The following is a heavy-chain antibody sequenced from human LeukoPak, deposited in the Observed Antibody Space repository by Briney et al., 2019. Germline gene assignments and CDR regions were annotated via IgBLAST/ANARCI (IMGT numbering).Heavy chain of an antibody. V-gene: IGHV1-2*02. CDR2: INPNSGGT. D-gene: IGHD2-21*02. CDR3: ARERRLRKGWFDP. Sequence: GASVKVSCKASGYTFTGYYMHWVRQAPGQGLEWMGWINPNSGGTNYAQKFQGRVTMTRDTSISTAYMELSSLRSEDTAVYYCARERRLRKGWFDPWGQGTLVTVSS. J-gene: IGHJ5*02. CDR1: GYTFTGYY.